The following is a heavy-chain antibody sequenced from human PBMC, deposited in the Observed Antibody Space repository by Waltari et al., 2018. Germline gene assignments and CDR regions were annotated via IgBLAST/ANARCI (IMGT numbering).Heavy chain of an antibody. V-gene: IGHV4-39*07. CDR3: AIVGDDSGGYRYFDY. J-gene: IGHJ4*02. CDR1: GGSISSSSSS. Sequence: QLQLQESGPGLVKPSETLSLTCTVSGGSISSSSSSWGWISQPPGKGREWMGSIYYSGSTYYNPSLKSRVTISVDTSKNQFSLKLSSVTAADTAVYYCAIVGDDSGGYRYFDYWGQGTLVTVSS. D-gene: IGHD3-22*01. CDR2: IYYSGST.